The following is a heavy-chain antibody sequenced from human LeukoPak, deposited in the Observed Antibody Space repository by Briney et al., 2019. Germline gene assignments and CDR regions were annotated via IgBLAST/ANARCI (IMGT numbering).Heavy chain of an antibody. V-gene: IGHV3-11*04. J-gene: IGHJ3*01. Sequence: PGGSLRLSCTGSGFTFSDRDMAWIRQRPGKGLEWLSYISTSDRRVYLADSVKGRFTVSRDDARKALFLQMNSLRPDDTAVYYCARDRAVGASDSYDLWGPGTMVIVSS. D-gene: IGHD4-23*01. CDR2: ISTSDRRV. CDR3: ARDRAVGASDSYDL. CDR1: GFTFSDRD.